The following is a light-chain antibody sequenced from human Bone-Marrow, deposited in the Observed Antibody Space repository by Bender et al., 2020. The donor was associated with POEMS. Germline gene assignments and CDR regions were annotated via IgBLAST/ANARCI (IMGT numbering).Light chain of an antibody. V-gene: IGLV2-23*01. J-gene: IGLJ3*02. CDR2: GAT. CDR3: SSYAGSNNWV. CDR1: NTEVGGYDL. Sequence: QSALSQPASVSGSLGQSVTISCSGTNTEVGGYDLVSWYQQHPGKAPKLMIYGATKRPSGVSNRFAGSKTGNTASLTISGLQADDEADYYCSSYAGSNNWVFGGGTKLTVL.